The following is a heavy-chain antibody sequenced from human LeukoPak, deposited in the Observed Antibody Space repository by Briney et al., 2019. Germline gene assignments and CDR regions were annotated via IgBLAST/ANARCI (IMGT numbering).Heavy chain of an antibody. D-gene: IGHD5-18*01. CDR1: GYTFTSYA. CDR2: INAGNGNT. V-gene: IGHV1-3*03. CDR3: ARGYSYGCFDY. J-gene: IGHJ4*02. Sequence: GASVKVSCKASGYTFTSYAMHWVRQAPGQRLEWMGWINAGNGNTKYSQEFRGRVTITRDTSASTAYMELSSLRSEDMAVYYCARGYSYGCFDYWGQGTLVTVSS.